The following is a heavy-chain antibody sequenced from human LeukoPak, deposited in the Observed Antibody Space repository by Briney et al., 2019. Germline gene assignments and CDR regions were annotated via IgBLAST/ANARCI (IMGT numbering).Heavy chain of an antibody. V-gene: IGHV3-30*02. D-gene: IGHD6-19*01. CDR2: IRSDGSNK. CDR3: ARGASVVAGSDNAFDI. CDR1: GFTFSSYG. Sequence: PGGSLRLSCAASGFTFSSYGMHWVRQAPGKGLEWVAFIRSDGSNKYYADSVKGRFTISRDNAKKSVHLQMNSLRAEDTALYYCARGASVVAGSDNAFDIWGQGTMVTVSS. J-gene: IGHJ3*02.